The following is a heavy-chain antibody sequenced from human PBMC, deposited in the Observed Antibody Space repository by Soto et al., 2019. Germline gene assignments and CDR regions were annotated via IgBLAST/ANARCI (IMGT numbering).Heavy chain of an antibody. CDR1: GYTFTAYY. J-gene: IGHJ6*02. D-gene: IGHD3-10*01. Sequence: QVQLVQSGAEVKEPGDSVRVSCEASGYTFTAYYIHWVRQAPGQGLEWMGWINPKFGETTYAQDLQGRVSMTRDMSISTVYMELRRLTSDDTAIYYCARNLDYYYGPGSGNGHGFWGQGTTVTVFS. V-gene: IGHV1-2*02. CDR3: ARNLDYYYGPGSGNGHGF. CDR2: INPKFGET.